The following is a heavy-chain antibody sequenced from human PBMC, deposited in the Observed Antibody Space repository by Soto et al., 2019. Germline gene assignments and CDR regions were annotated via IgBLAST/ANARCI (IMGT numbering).Heavy chain of an antibody. J-gene: IGHJ6*02. Sequence: GGSLRLSCAASGFTFSSYAMSWVRQAPGKGLEWVSAISGSGGSTYYADSVKGRFTISRDNSKNTLYLQMNSLRAEDTAVYYCAKDITMVRGVIGKPYYYYYGMDVWGRGTTVTVSS. CDR3: AKDITMVRGVIGKPYYYYYGMDV. V-gene: IGHV3-23*01. D-gene: IGHD3-10*01. CDR1: GFTFSSYA. CDR2: ISGSGGST.